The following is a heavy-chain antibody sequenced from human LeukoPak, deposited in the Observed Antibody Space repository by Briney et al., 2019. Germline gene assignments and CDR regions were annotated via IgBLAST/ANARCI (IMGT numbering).Heavy chain of an antibody. CDR3: ARHSSRYSYGYFPGD. J-gene: IGHJ4*02. CDR1: GFTFSSYW. V-gene: IGHV4-39*01. D-gene: IGHD5-18*01. Sequence: PGGSLRLSCAASGFTFSSYWMSWVRQAPGKGLEWIGSIYYSGSTYYNPSLKSRVTISVDTSKNQFSLKLSSVTAADTAVYYCARHSSRYSYGYFPGDWGQGTLVTVSS. CDR2: IYYSGST.